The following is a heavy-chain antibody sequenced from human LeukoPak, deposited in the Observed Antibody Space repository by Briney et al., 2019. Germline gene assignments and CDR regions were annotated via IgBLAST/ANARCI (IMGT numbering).Heavy chain of an antibody. CDR2: ISGSGDST. V-gene: IGHV3-23*01. D-gene: IGHD3-3*01. Sequence: GGSLRLSCAASGFTFNSYAMNWVRQAPGKGLEWVSAISGSGDSTYYADSVKGRFTISRDNAKNSLYLQMNSLRAEDTAVYYCARDSTNGVVIINYYYGMDVWGQGTTVTVSS. CDR3: ARDSTNGVVIINYYYGMDV. CDR1: GFTFNSYA. J-gene: IGHJ6*02.